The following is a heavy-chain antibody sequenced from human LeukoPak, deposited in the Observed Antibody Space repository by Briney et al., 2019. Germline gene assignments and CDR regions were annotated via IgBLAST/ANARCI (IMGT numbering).Heavy chain of an antibody. J-gene: IGHJ1*01. CDR3: ARGGSGSIQYFQH. CDR1: GFTFSSYS. V-gene: IGHV3-21*01. D-gene: IGHD3-22*01. CDR2: ISSSSSYI. Sequence: PGGSLRLSCAASGFTFSSYSMNWVRQAPGKGLEWVSSISSSSSYIYYADSVKGRFTISRDNAKNSLYLQMNSLRAEDTAVYYCARGGSGSIQYFQHWGQGTLVTVSS.